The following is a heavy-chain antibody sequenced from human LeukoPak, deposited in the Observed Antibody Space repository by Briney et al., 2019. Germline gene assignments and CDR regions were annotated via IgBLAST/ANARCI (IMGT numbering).Heavy chain of an antibody. CDR2: ISGSGGST. D-gene: IGHD1-7*01. CDR3: AKDLGWNYGY. J-gene: IGHJ4*02. CDR1: GFTFSSYS. Sequence: GGSLRLSCAASGFTFSSYSMNWVRQAPGKGLEWVSAISGSGGSTYYADSVKGRFTISRDNSKNTLYLQMNSLRAEDTAVYYCAKDLGWNYGYWGQGTLVTVSS. V-gene: IGHV3-23*01.